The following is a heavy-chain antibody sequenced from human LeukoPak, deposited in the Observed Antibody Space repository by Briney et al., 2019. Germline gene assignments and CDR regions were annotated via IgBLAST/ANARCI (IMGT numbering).Heavy chain of an antibody. J-gene: IGHJ4*02. V-gene: IGHV4-39*01. CDR1: GGSISSSNW. CDR2: IYYSGST. Sequence: SETLPLTCAVSGGSISSSNWWSWIRQPPGKGLEWIGSIYYSGSTYYNPSLKSRVTISVDTSKNQFSLKLSSVTAADTAVYYCARLSIAAAGPDYWGQGTLVTVSS. CDR3: ARLSIAAAGPDY. D-gene: IGHD6-13*01.